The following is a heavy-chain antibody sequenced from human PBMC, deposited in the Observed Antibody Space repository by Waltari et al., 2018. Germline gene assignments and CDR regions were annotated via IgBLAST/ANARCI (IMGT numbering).Heavy chain of an antibody. CDR3: ARHVREYYYDSSGYKFAFDI. CDR1: GGSISSSSYY. J-gene: IGHJ3*02. V-gene: IGHV4-39*01. Sequence: QLQLQESGPGLVKPSATLSLTCTVSGGSISSSSYYWGWILQPPGKGLEWIGSIYYSGSTYYNPSLKSRVTISVDTSKNQFSLKLSSVTAADTAVYYCARHVREYYYDSSGYKFAFDIWGQGTMVTVSS. D-gene: IGHD3-22*01. CDR2: IYYSGST.